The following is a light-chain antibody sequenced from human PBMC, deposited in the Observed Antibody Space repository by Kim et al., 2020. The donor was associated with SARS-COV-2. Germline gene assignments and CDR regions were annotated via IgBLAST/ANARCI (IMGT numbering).Light chain of an antibody. CDR2: GAS. J-gene: IGKJ1*01. V-gene: IGKV3-20*01. CDR1: QSVSSSY. Sequence: EIVLTQSPGTLSLSPGERATLSCRASQSVSSSYLAWYQQKPGQAPRLLIYGASSSATGIPDRFSSSGSGTDFTPTISRREPEDFAVYYFQQYRSSPRTFGRGTKVEIK. CDR3: QQYRSSPRT.